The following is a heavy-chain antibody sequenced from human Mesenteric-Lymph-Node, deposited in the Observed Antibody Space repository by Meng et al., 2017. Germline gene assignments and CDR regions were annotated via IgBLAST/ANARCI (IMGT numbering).Heavy chain of an antibody. D-gene: IGHD4-17*01. CDR2: IYYSGST. J-gene: IGHJ2*01. CDR1: GGSISSGNHY. Sequence: QGQLQESGPGLVQPSQTLSLPCTASGGSISSGNHYWSWIRQHPGKGLEYIGYIYYSGSTYYNPSLKSRVIISVDTSKNQFSLRLNSVTAADTAVYYCASLYGDSSVWYLDLWGRGTLVTVSS. V-gene: IGHV4-31*03. CDR3: ASLYGDSSVWYLDL.